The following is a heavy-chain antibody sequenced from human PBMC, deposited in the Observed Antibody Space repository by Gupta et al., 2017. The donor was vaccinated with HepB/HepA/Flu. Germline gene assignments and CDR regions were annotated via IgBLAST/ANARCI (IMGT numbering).Heavy chain of an antibody. CDR2: ISFNGRNT. CDR1: GFVFKHYG. D-gene: IGHD1-14*01. J-gene: IGHJ4*02. V-gene: IGHV3-23*04. CDR3: TKDTTLFDF. Sequence: EEHLVQSGGGVIQTGGSLRLPCAASGFVFKHYGMNWVRQAPGKGLEWVSTISFNGRNTHYAASVEGRFIISRDNSESTLYLQMYNLRAEDSAIYYCTKDTTLFDFWGQGTPVRVSS.